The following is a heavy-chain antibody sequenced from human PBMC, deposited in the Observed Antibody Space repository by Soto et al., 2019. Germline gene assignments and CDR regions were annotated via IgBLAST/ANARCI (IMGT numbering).Heavy chain of an antibody. D-gene: IGHD6-6*01. CDR2: INAGNGNT. CDR3: AGTAARPYNYYGMDV. V-gene: IGHV1-3*01. J-gene: IGHJ6*02. Sequence: ASVKVSCKASGYTFTSYAMHWVRQAPGQRLDWIGWINAGNGNTKYSQKFQGRVTITRDTSASTAYMELSSLRSEDTAVYYCAGTAARPYNYYGMDVWGQGTTVTVSS. CDR1: GYTFTSYA.